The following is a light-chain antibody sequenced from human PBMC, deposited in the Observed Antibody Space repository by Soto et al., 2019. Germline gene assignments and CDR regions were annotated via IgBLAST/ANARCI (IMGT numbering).Light chain of an antibody. CDR2: AAS. CDR3: LHHNSYSWT. J-gene: IGKJ1*01. V-gene: IGKV1-17*01. Sequence: DIQMTQSPSSLSSSVGDRVPMTCRASQGIRNDLGWYQQKPGKAPKHLIYAASSLQSGVPSRFSGSGSGTEFPLTISSLQPEDFATFYCLHHNSYSWTFGQGTKVEIK. CDR1: QGIRND.